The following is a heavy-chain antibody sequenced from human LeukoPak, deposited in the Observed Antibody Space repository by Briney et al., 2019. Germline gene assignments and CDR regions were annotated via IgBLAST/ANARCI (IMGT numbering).Heavy chain of an antibody. D-gene: IGHD2-8*01. CDR1: GFTVSSNY. J-gene: IGHJ6*03. CDR3: AKDRCSNGIGCYYYYMEV. CDR2: IQYDRTNE. V-gene: IGHV3-30*02. Sequence: GGSLRLSCAASGFTVSSNYMSWVRQAPGKGLEWVAYIQYDRTNEQYAHSVKGRFRISRDNSNNILYLQMNSLRTEDTAVYYCAKDRCSNGIGCYYYYMEVWGKGTTVTISS.